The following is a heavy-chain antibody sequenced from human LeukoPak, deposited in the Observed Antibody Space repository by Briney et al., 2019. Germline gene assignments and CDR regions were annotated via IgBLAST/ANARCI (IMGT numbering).Heavy chain of an antibody. CDR2: IYSGGST. V-gene: IGHV3-66*01. D-gene: IGHD4-23*01. Sequence: GGSLRLSCAASGFTVSSNYMSWVRQAPGKGLEWVSVIYSGGSTYYADSVKGRFTLSRDNSKNTLSLQMNSLTAEDTAVYYCARDNYGGNTSWGQGTLVTVSS. CDR1: GFTVSSNY. J-gene: IGHJ4*02. CDR3: ARDNYGGNTS.